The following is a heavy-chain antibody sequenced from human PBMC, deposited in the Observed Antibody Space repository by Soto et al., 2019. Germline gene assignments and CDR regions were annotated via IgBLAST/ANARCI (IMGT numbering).Heavy chain of an antibody. CDR2: IWYDGSKK. D-gene: IGHD3-3*01. CDR3: ARAASYYSLWSGYYPSRNGMDV. Sequence: QVQVVESGGGVVQPGRSLRLSCAASGFTFSSFGMHWVRQARGKGLEWVSLIWYDGSKKSYGDSVKGRFTISRDNSRNTVYLQMNSLRADDTAVYYCARAASYYSLWSGYYPSRNGMDVWGQGTTVTVSS. CDR1: GFTFSSFG. V-gene: IGHV3-33*01. J-gene: IGHJ6*02.